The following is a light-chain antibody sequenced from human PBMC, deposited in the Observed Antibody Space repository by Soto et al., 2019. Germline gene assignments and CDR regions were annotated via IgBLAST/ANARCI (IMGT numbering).Light chain of an antibody. J-gene: IGKJ2*01. V-gene: IGKV3-20*01. CDR2: GAS. CDR1: QSILNNY. CDR3: QQYGGSPFT. Sequence: EIVLTQSPGTLSLSPRERATLSCRASQSILNNYLAWYQQKPGQAPRLLVYGASFRATGIPDRFSGSGSGTDFTLTLSRLESEDLAVYYCQQYGGSPFTFGQGTRLEIK.